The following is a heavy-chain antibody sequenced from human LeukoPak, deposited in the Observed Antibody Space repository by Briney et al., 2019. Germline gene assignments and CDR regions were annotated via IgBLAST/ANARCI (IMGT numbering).Heavy chain of an antibody. V-gene: IGHV1-24*01. CDR1: GYSLIGLT. CDR3: ATGPHWGYFESGGSYKNWFDP. CDR2: FDPEDGET. J-gene: IGHJ5*02. D-gene: IGHD3-22*01. Sequence: APVKLSCKGSGYSLIGLTMEGVRHSPGKGLEWKGGFDPEDGETIYAQKFQGRVAMTEDTSTDTVYMELSSLRSEDTAVYYCATGPHWGYFESGGSYKNWFDPWGQGTLVTVSS.